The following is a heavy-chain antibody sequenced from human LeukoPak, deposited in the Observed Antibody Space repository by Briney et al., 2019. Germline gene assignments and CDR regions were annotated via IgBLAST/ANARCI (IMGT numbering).Heavy chain of an antibody. CDR2: INPSSGGT. D-gene: IGHD4-11*01. CDR1: GYSLNAYY. Sequence: GAPVKVSCKASGYSLNAYYMHWVRQAPGQGLEWMGWINPSSGGTKYAQKFRGRVTMARDTSISTTYMELSRLTSDDTAVYYCARGLGLDYWGQGTLVTVSS. V-gene: IGHV1-2*02. CDR3: ARGLGLDY. J-gene: IGHJ4*02.